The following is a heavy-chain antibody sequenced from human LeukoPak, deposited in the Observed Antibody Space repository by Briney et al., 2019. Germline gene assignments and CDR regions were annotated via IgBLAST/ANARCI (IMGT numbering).Heavy chain of an antibody. Sequence: GASVKVSCKASGGTFSSYAISWVRQAPGQGLEWMGRIIPILGIANYAQKFQGRVTITADKSTSTAYMELSSLRSEDTAVYYCASYGGDNFDYWSQGTLVTVSS. CDR1: GGTFSSYA. V-gene: IGHV1-69*04. CDR3: ASYGGDNFDY. J-gene: IGHJ4*02. D-gene: IGHD4-23*01. CDR2: IIPILGIA.